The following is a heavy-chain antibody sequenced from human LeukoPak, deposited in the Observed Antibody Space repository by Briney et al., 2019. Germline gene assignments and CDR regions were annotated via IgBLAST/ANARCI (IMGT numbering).Heavy chain of an antibody. CDR3: ARGGRANRLTYFDY. CDR1: GFTVSSNF. Sequence: PGGSLRLSCAASGFTVSSNFMSWVRQAPGKGLEWVSVIYSGGGTYYADSVKGRFTISRDISKNTLYLQMNSLSAEDTAVYSCARGGRANRLTYFDYWGQGTLVTVSS. CDR2: IYSGGGT. V-gene: IGHV3-53*01. D-gene: IGHD1-26*01. J-gene: IGHJ4*02.